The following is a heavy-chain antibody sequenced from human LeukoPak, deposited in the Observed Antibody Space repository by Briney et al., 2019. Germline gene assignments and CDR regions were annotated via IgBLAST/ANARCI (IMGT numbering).Heavy chain of an antibody. Sequence: GKSLSLSCVASGFTFSSYGMHWVRQAPGKGMEWVAVISNDGSSKYYTDSVKGRVTIARDNSKNTLYLQMNSLKAEDTAVYYCARGENSKTYPVSGYWGRGTLVTVSS. CDR3: ARGENSKTYPVSGY. J-gene: IGHJ4*02. CDR1: GFTFSSYG. CDR2: ISNDGSSK. D-gene: IGHD2/OR15-2a*01. V-gene: IGHV3-30*03.